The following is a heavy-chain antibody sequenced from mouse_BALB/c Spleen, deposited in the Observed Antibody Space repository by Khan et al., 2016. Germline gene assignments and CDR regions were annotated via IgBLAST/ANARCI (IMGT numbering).Heavy chain of an antibody. J-gene: IGHJ2*01. CDR3: ARDDGSSPIHY. V-gene: IGHV3-8*02. CDR2: ITYSGTT. D-gene: IGHD1-1*01. CDR1: GVSITSGY. Sequence: EVQLQESGPSLVKPSQTLSLTCSVTGVSITSGYWNWIRKFPGKRLEYMGYITYSGTTYYNPSLKSRISITRDTSKNHYYLQLNSVPTEDTGRYYCARDDGSSPIHYWGQGTTLTVSS.